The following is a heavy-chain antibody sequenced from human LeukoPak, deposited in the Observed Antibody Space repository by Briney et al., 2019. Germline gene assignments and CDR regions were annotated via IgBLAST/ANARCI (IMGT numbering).Heavy chain of an antibody. V-gene: IGHV3-48*01. J-gene: IGHJ4*02. CDR1: GFTFSSYS. D-gene: IGHD3-10*01. Sequence: AAGSLRLSCAASGFTFSSYSMNWLRQAPGKGLEWVSYISSSSSTIYYADSVKGRFTISRDNAKNSLYLQMNSLRAEDTAVYYCARGPYGSGSYFDYWGQGTLVTVSS. CDR3: ARGPYGSGSYFDY. CDR2: ISSSSSTI.